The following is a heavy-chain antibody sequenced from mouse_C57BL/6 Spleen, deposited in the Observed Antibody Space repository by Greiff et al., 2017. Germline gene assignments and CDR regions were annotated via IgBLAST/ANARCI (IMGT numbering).Heavy chain of an antibody. CDR3: ARSFLTGSSWFAY. V-gene: IGHV1-39*01. CDR1: GYSFTDYN. J-gene: IGHJ3*01. Sequence: EVKLMESGPELVKPGASVKISCKASGYSFTDYNMNWVKQSNGKSLEWIGVINPNYGTTSYNQKFKGKATLTVDQSSSTAYMQLNSLTSEDSAVYYCARSFLTGSSWFAYWGQGTLVTVSA. CDR2: INPNYGTT. D-gene: IGHD4-1*01.